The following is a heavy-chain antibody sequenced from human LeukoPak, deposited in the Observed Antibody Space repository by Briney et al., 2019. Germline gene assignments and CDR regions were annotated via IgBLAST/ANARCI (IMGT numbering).Heavy chain of an antibody. V-gene: IGHV3-7*01. CDR1: GFTFSSYW. CDR2: IKQDGSEK. D-gene: IGHD1-1*01. Sequence: SGGSLRLSCAASGFTFSSYWMSWVRQAPGRGLEWVANIKQDGSEKYYVDSMKGRFAISRDNAKNSLYLQMNSLRAEDTAVYYCARDLWKVFDYWGQGTLVTVSS. J-gene: IGHJ4*02. CDR3: ARDLWKVFDY.